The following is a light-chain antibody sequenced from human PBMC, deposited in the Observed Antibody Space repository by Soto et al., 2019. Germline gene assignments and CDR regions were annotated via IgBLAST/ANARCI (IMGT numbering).Light chain of an antibody. CDR3: QQYNNWPRT. Sequence: DIVLTPSPGPLFSSPGERATLSCRASQSVSSNLAWYQQKPGQAPRLLIYGASTRATGIPARFSGSGSGTEFTLTISSLQSEDFAVYYCQQYNNWPRTFGQGTKGDIK. V-gene: IGKV3-15*01. J-gene: IGKJ1*01. CDR2: GAS. CDR1: QSVSSN.